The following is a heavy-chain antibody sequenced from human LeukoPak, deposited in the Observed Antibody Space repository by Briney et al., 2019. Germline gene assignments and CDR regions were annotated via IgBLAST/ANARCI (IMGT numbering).Heavy chain of an antibody. D-gene: IGHD3-16*02. J-gene: IGHJ3*02. V-gene: IGHV1-69*05. CDR2: IIPIFGKA. CDR3: ATTRASGLRLGELSSPFDAFDI. CDR1: GGTFNNYA. Sequence: ASVKVSCKPSGGTFNNYAINWVRQAPGQGLEWMGGIIPIFGKAKYAQKFQGRVTITTDESTSTAYMELSSLRSEDTAIYYCATTRASGLRLGELSSPFDAFDIWGQGTMVTVSS.